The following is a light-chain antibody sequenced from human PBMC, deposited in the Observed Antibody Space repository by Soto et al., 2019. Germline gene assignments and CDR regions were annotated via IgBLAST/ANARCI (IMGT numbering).Light chain of an antibody. CDR3: QQYNSYSLT. J-gene: IGKJ4*01. CDR2: DAS. CDR1: QSISSW. Sequence: DIQMTQSPSTLSASVGDRVTITCRASQSISSWLAWYQQKPGKAPKLLIYDASSLESGVPARFSGSGSGPEFTLTISSLQPDDLATYYCQQYNSYSLTFGGGTKVEIK. V-gene: IGKV1-5*01.